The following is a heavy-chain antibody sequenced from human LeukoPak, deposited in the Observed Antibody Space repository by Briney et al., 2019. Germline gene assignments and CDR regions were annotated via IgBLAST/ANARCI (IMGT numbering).Heavy chain of an antibody. J-gene: IGHJ4*02. CDR3: AKVRDGYNDFDY. V-gene: IGHV3-23*01. D-gene: IGHD5-24*01. Sequence: GRSLRLSCAASGFTCSNYARSWVRQAPGKGLEWVSAFSGSGGNTYYADSVKGRFTISRDNSKNTLYLQMNSLRAEDTALYYCAKVRDGYNDFDYWGQGTLVTVSS. CDR2: FSGSGGNT. CDR1: GFTCSNYA.